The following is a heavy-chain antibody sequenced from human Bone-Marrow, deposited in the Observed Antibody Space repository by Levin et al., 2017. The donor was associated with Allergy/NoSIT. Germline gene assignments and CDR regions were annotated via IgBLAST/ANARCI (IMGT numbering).Heavy chain of an antibody. CDR1: GFTFSSYG. CDR2: ISYDGSNK. Sequence: GGSLRLSCAASGFTFSSYGMHWVRQAPGKGLEWVAVISYDGSNKYYADSVKGRFTISRDNPKNTLYLQMNSLRAEDTAVYYCAKDRYGSGTNWFDPWGQGTLVTVSS. D-gene: IGHD3-10*01. J-gene: IGHJ5*02. CDR3: AKDRYGSGTNWFDP. V-gene: IGHV3-30*18.